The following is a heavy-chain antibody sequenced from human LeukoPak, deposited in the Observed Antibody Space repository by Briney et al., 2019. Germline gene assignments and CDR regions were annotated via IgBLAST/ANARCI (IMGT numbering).Heavy chain of an antibody. Sequence: ASVKVSCKASGYTFTSYYMHWVRQAPGQGLEWMGIINPSGGSTSYAQKFQGRVTMTRDMSTSTVYMELSSLRSEDTAVYYCARDTSYGDYVGGFDPWGQGTLVNVSS. CDR3: ARDTSYGDYVGGFDP. D-gene: IGHD4-17*01. CDR2: INPSGGST. J-gene: IGHJ5*02. CDR1: GYTFTSYY. V-gene: IGHV1-46*01.